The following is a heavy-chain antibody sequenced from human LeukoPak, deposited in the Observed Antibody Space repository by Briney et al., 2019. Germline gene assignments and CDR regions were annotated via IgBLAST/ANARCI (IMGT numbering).Heavy chain of an antibody. Sequence: ASVKVSCKASGYTFTGYYMHWVRQAPGQGLEWMGWINPNSGGTNYAQKFQGWVTMTRDTSINTAYMELSRLRSDDTAVYYCARDTYGDYAGGAFDIWGQGTMVTVSS. CDR2: INPNSGGT. V-gene: IGHV1-2*04. CDR3: ARDTYGDYAGGAFDI. J-gene: IGHJ3*02. CDR1: GYTFTGYY. D-gene: IGHD4-17*01.